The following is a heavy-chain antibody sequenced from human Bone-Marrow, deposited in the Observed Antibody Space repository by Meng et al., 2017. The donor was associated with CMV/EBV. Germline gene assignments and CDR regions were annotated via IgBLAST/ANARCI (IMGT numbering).Heavy chain of an antibody. CDR1: FPGYY. CDR3: ARATENFVVEPPAILFDY. Sequence: FPGYYLHVVRQAPGQELEWMVWINPNSGATNFAQKFQGRVTMTRNTSISTAYMELRRLTSDDTAVYYCARATENFVVEPPAILFDYWGQGTLVTVSS. V-gene: IGHV1-2*02. CDR2: INPNSGAT. D-gene: IGHD2-2*02. J-gene: IGHJ4*02.